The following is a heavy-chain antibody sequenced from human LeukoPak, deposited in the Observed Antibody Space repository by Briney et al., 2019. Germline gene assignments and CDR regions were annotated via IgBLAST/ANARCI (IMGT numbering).Heavy chain of an antibody. CDR1: GGSISNYY. J-gene: IGHJ5*02. CDR3: ARVYDFWSGDTNWFDP. CDR2: IYYSGST. D-gene: IGHD3-3*01. Sequence: SETLSLTCTVSGGSISNYYWSWIRQSPEKGLEWIGYIYYSGSTNYNPSLKSRVTISLDTSKNQFSLKLSSVTAADTAVYYCARVYDFWSGDTNWFDPWGQGTLVTVSS. V-gene: IGHV4-59*01.